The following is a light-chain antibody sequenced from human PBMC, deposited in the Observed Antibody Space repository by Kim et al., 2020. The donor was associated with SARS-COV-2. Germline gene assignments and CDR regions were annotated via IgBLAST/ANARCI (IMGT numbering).Light chain of an antibody. CDR1: QDISNH. Sequence: GSVGDRVTITCQASQDISNHLNWYQHKTGKGPKLLIYDASNLQTGVPSRFSGSGSGTYFTLSINSLQPEDIATYYCQQYETPALTFGGGTKVEIK. CDR3: QQYETPALT. CDR2: DAS. V-gene: IGKV1-33*01. J-gene: IGKJ4*01.